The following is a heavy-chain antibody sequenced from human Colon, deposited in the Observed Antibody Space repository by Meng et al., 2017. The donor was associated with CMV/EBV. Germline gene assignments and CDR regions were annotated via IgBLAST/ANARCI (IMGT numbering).Heavy chain of an antibody. CDR3: ARSVGAITA. V-gene: IGHV3-11*01. D-gene: IGHD1-26*01. Sequence: GESLKISCAASGFPFSDSYMNWIRQAPGKGLEWISYISPSGSTVYYADSVKGRFTSSRDNAKNSVYLQMHSLRAEDAAVYYCARSVGAITAWGQGTMVTVSS. CDR1: GFPFSDSY. CDR2: ISPSGSTV. J-gene: IGHJ5*02.